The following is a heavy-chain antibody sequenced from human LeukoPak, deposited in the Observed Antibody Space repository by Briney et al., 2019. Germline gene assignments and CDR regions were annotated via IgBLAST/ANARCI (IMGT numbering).Heavy chain of an antibody. V-gene: IGHV3-7*01. J-gene: IGHJ4*02. CDR3: ARLITMVRAAHFDY. D-gene: IGHD3-10*01. CDR2: IKQDGSEK. Sequence: GGSLRLSCAASGFTFSSYWMSWVRQAPGKGLEWVANIKQDGSEKYYVDSVKGRFTISRDNAKNSLYLQMNSPRAEDTAVYYCARLITMVRAAHFDYWGQGTLVTVSS. CDR1: GFTFSSYW.